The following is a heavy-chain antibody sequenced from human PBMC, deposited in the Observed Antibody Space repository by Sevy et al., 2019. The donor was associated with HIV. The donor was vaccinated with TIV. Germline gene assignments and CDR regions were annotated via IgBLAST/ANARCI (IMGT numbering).Heavy chain of an antibody. J-gene: IGHJ6*02. CDR2: ISHHGSNK. D-gene: IGHD6-19*01. CDR1: GVTFSSYG. CDR3: AKDRGLRQWLGDRYYYGMAV. Sequence: GESLKISCAASGVTFSSYGMHWVRQAPGKGLEWVAVISHHGSNKYYADSVKGRFTISRDNSKNTLYLQMNSLRPEDTAVYYCAKDRGLRQWLGDRYYYGMAVWGQGTTVTVSS. V-gene: IGHV3-30*18.